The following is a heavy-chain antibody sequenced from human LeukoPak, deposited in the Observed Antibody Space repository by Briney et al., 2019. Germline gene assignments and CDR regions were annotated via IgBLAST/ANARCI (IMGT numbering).Heavy chain of an antibody. CDR3: ARHVFAAGQAYYMDV. CDR1: GYSFTSNW. Sequence: GESLKISCKGSGYSFTSNWIGWVRQMPGKGLEWMGIIYPGDSDTKYSPSFQGQVTISADKSMNTAYLQWSSLKASDTAMYYCARHVFAAGQAYYMDVWGKGTTVTVSS. D-gene: IGHD6-13*01. V-gene: IGHV5-51*01. J-gene: IGHJ6*03. CDR2: IYPGDSDT.